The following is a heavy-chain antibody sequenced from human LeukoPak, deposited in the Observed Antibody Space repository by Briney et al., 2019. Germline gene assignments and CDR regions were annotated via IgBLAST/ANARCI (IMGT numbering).Heavy chain of an antibody. CDR3: AKDGGYCTGGSCSNYYYYGMDV. V-gene: IGHV3-23*01. CDR2: ISGSGGST. D-gene: IGHD2-15*01. J-gene: IGHJ6*02. CDR1: GFTFSTYA. Sequence: GGSLRLSCAASGFTFSTYAMNWVRQAPGKGLEWVSAISGSGGSTYYADSVKGQFTISRDKSKNTLYLQMNSLRGEDTAMYYCAKDGGYCTGGSCSNYYYYGMDVWGQGTTVTVS.